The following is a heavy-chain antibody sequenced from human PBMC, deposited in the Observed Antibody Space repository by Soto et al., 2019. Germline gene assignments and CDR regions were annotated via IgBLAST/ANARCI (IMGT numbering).Heavy chain of an antibody. CDR3: ARVGGFYGMDA. Sequence: EVQLVDSGGGLVQPGGSLRLACTASGFIFRNFELNWVRQAPGKGLEWVSYISSADTTTYYADSVKGRFTISRDNAKNSLYLQMNSMRAEDTGVYYCARVGGFYGMDAWGQGTTVTVSS. CDR2: ISSADTTT. J-gene: IGHJ6*02. D-gene: IGHD1-26*01. V-gene: IGHV3-48*03. CDR1: GFIFRNFE.